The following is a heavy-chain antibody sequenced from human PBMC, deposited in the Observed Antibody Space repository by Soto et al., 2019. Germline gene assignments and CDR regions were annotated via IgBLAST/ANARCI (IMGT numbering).Heavy chain of an antibody. D-gene: IGHD4-17*01. CDR1: GYTFTSYD. Sequence: ASVKVSCKASGYTFTSYDINWVRQATGQGLEWMGWMNPNSGNTGYAQKFQGRVTMTRNTSISTAYMELSSLRSEDTAVYYCARVPRFTVTSFDYWGQGTLVTVSS. V-gene: IGHV1-8*01. CDR3: ARVPRFTVTSFDY. J-gene: IGHJ4*02. CDR2: MNPNSGNT.